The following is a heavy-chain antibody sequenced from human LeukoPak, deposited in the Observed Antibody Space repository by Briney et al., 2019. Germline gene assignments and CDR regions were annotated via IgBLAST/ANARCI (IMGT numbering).Heavy chain of an antibody. D-gene: IGHD4-23*01. CDR1: GDSISSGGFY. Sequence: SETLSLTCIVSGDSISSGGFYWSWIRQPPGKGLEWIGEINHSGSTNYNPSLKSRVTISVDTSKNQFSLKLSSVTAADTAVYYCASSRGGNRSYYFDYWGQGTLVTVSS. CDR3: ASSRGGNRSYYFDY. J-gene: IGHJ4*02. V-gene: IGHV4-39*07. CDR2: INHSGST.